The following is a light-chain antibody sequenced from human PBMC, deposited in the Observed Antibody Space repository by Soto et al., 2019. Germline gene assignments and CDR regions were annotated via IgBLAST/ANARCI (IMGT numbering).Light chain of an antibody. CDR2: GSF. J-gene: IGKJ1*01. CDR3: QQYNSFTWT. CDR1: QSVDNN. V-gene: IGKV3-15*01. Sequence: EIVMTQSPVTLSASPGESATLSCRASQSVDNNVAWYQQKPGQAPRLLIVGSFARATGIPARFSGSGSGSEFTLTISGLQSEDFATYYCQQYNSFTWTFGQGTKV.